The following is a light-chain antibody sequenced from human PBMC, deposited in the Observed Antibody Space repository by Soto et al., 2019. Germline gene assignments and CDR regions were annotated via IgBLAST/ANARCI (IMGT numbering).Light chain of an antibody. V-gene: IGLV1-40*01. CDR3: ATWDDSLSGVV. J-gene: IGLJ2*01. CDR2: SYN. Sequence: QSVLTQPPSVSGAPGQRVTISCTGSSSNIGAGYDVHWYQQLPGTAPKLLIYSYNERPSGVPDRFSGSKSGTSASLAISGLRSEDEAEYYCATWDDSLSGVVFGGGTKLTVL. CDR1: SSNIGAGYD.